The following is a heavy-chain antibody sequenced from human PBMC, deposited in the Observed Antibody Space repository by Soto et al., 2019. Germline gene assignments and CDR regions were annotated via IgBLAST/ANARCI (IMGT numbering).Heavy chain of an antibody. CDR1: GFTFSSYS. V-gene: IGHV3-23*01. CDR2: ISGSGGST. D-gene: IGHD3-22*01. Sequence: GGSLILSCAASGFTFSSYSMSWVRQAPGKGLEWVSAISGSGGSTYYADSVKGRFTISRDNSKNTLYLQMNSLRAEDTAVYYCAKAYDSSGYYYWGQGTLVTVSS. CDR3: AKAYDSSGYYY. J-gene: IGHJ4*02.